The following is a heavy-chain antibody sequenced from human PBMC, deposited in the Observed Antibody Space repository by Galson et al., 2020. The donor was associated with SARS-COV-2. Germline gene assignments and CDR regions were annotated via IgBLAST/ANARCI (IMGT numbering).Heavy chain of an antibody. D-gene: IGHD3-9*01. J-gene: IGHJ5*02. CDR3: AVGPAELTLFRWFDP. Sequence: SATLSLTCHVSGDSVTSGDYYWSWVRQHPGKGLEWIGYIFYRGGTYYNPSLRGRGTISVDTSKNQFSLKLTSVTAADTAIYYCAVGPAELTLFRWFDPWGQGILVTVSS. V-gene: IGHV4-31*03. CDR2: IFYRGGT. CDR1: GDSVTSGDYY.